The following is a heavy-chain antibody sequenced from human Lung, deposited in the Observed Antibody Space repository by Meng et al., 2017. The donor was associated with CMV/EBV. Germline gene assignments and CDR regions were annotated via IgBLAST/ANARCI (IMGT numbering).Heavy chain of an antibody. Sequence: GEXXKISCAASGFSFSRYWMHWVRQVPGKGLVWVSRTNEDGTITNYADSVKGRFTISRDNAKNTMYLQMNSLKVEDTAIYYCTRDIGGVGADWGQGTLVTVSS. CDR2: TNEDGTIT. V-gene: IGHV3-74*01. J-gene: IGHJ4*02. CDR1: GFSFSRYW. CDR3: TRDIGGVGAD. D-gene: IGHD3-3*01.